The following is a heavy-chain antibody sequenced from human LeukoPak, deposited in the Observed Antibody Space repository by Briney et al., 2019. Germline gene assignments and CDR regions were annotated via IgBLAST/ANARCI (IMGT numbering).Heavy chain of an antibody. Sequence: GGSLRLSCAASEFTFSSYSMNWVRQAPGKGLEWVSSIRSSSSYIYYADSVKGRFTISRDNAKNSLYLQMNSLRAEDTAVYYCARDNLCTNGVCPRYYYYYMDVWGKGTTVTVSS. CDR3: ARDNLCTNGVCPRYYYYYMDV. D-gene: IGHD2-8*01. CDR1: EFTFSSYS. CDR2: IRSSSSYI. J-gene: IGHJ6*03. V-gene: IGHV3-21*01.